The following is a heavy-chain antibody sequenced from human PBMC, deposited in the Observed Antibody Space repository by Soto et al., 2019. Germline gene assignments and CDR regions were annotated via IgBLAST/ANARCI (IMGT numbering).Heavy chain of an antibody. D-gene: IGHD3-16*01. CDR2: ISMDGSST. CDR1: GFTFSSYW. Sequence: EVQLVESGGGLVQPGGSLSLSCAASGFTFSSYWMHWVRQAPGKGLVWVSRISMDGSSTTYADSVKGRFTISRDNAENTLYLQMNSLRAEDTAVYYCARDFKGLGWGQGTLVTVSS. J-gene: IGHJ4*02. CDR3: ARDFKGLG. V-gene: IGHV3-74*01.